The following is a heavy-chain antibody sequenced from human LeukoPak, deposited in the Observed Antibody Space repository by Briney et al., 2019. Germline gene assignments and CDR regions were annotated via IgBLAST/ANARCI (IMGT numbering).Heavy chain of an antibody. CDR2: INPNSGGT. CDR3: ARDSSSWSSFDY. CDR1: GYTFTGYY. Sequence: ASVKVSRKGSGYTFTGYYMHWGRHGPGQGLEWMGWINPNSGGTNYAQKFQGRVTMTRDTSISTAYMELSRLRSDDTAVYYCARDSSSWSSFDYWGQGTLVTVSS. V-gene: IGHV1-2*02. J-gene: IGHJ4*02. D-gene: IGHD6-13*01.